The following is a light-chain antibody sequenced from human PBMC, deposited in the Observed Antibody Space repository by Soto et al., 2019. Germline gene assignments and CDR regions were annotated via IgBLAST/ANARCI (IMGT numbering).Light chain of an antibody. CDR2: GAS. CDR1: QSVNSNY. V-gene: IGKV3-20*01. Sequence: EIVLTQSPGTLSLAPAERATLSCRASQSVNSNYLAWYQRKPGQAPRLLIYGASNRATDIPYRFSASGSGTDFTLTITRLEAEDFAVYYCQRYDSTPPTFGQGTKVEVK. CDR3: QRYDSTPPT. J-gene: IGKJ1*01.